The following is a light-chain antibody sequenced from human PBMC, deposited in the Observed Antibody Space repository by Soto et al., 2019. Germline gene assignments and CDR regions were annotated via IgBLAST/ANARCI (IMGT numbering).Light chain of an antibody. CDR1: SSDVGGYNY. J-gene: IGLJ2*01. Sequence: QSALTQPASVSGSPGQSITISCTGTSSDVGGYNYVSWYQQHPGKAPKLMIYDVSNRPSGVSNRFSGSKSGNTASLTISGLQADDVADYYCSSYTSSSTIVVFGGGTKLTVL. CDR2: DVS. V-gene: IGLV2-14*01. CDR3: SSYTSSSTIVV.